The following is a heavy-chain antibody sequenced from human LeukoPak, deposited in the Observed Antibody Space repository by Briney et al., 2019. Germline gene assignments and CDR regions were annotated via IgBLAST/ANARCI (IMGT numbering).Heavy chain of an antibody. CDR3: ASFRGYCSGGSCLFDY. CDR1: GFTFSSYS. CDR2: ISSSSSYI. Sequence: GGSLRLSCAASGFTFSSYSMNWVRQAPGKGLEWVSSISSSSSYIYYADSVKGRFTISRDNSKNTLYLQMNSLRAEDTAVYYCASFRGYCSGGSCLFDYWGQGTLVTVSS. V-gene: IGHV3-21*04. D-gene: IGHD2-15*01. J-gene: IGHJ4*02.